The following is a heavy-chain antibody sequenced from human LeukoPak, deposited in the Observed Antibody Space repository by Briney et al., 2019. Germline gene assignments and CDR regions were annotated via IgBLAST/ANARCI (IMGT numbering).Heavy chain of an antibody. D-gene: IGHD1-26*01. CDR1: GFTFSDYY. J-gene: IGHJ4*02. CDR3: ARHGGSYFYYFDY. CDR2: ISSTGSNI. Sequence: PGGSLRLSCAASGFTFSDYYMSWIRQAPGKGLEWISYISSTGSNIYYADSVKGRFTISRDNAKNSLYLQMNSLRAEDTAVYYCARHGGSYFYYFDYWGQGTLVTVSS. V-gene: IGHV3-11*01.